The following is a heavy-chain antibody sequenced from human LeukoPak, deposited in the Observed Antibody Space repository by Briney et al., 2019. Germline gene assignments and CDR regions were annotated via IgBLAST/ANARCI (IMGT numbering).Heavy chain of an antibody. CDR2: ISGSGGST. V-gene: IGHV3-23*01. J-gene: IGHJ4*02. D-gene: IGHD2-15*01. CDR1: GFTFSSYA. CDR3: AKPSGYCSGGSCPSLGNFDY. Sequence: GGSLRLSCAASGFTFSSYAMSWVRQAPGKGLEWVSAISGSGGSTYYADSVKGRFTISRDNSKNTLYLQMNSLRAEDTAVYYCAKPSGYCSGGSCPSLGNFDYWGQGTLVTVSS.